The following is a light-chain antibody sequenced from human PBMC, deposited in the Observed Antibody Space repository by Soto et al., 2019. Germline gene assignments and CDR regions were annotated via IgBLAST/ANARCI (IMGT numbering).Light chain of an antibody. CDR2: DAS. CDR3: QQYNSYSSP. V-gene: IGKV1-5*01. Sequence: DIQMTQSPSTLSASVGDRVTITCRASQSINTWLAWYQQKPGKAPKLLIYDASSLESGVPSRFSGSGSGKEFNLAISSLQPDDCATYYCQQYNSYSSPFGQGTKVEIK. CDR1: QSINTW. J-gene: IGKJ1*01.